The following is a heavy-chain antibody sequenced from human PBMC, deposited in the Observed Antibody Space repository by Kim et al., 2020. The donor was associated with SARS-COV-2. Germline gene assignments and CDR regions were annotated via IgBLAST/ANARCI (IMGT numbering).Heavy chain of an antibody. J-gene: IGHJ4*02. CDR3: ARVSATRQLWAQFDY. D-gene: IGHD5-18*01. CDR2: IIPIFGTA. CDR1: GGTFSSYA. Sequence: SVKVSCKASGGTFSSYAISWVRQAPGQGLEWMGGIIPIFGTANYAQKFQGRVTMTADESTSTAYMELSSLRSEDTAVYYCARVSATRQLWAQFDYWGQGTLVTVSS. V-gene: IGHV1-69*13.